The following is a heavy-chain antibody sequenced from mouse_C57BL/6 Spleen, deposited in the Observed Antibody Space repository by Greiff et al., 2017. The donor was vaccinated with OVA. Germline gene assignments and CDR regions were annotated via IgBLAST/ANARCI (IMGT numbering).Heavy chain of an antibody. V-gene: IGHV1-26*01. CDR3: ARSGLGRGFAY. CDR1: GYTFTDYY. CDR2: INPNNGGT. D-gene: IGHD4-1*01. Sequence: VQLQQSGPELVKPGASVKISCKASGYTFTDYYMNWVKQSPGKSLEWIGDINPNNGGTSYNQKFKGKATLTVDKSSSTAYMELRSLTSEDSAVYYWARSGLGRGFAYWGKGTLVTGSA. J-gene: IGHJ3*01.